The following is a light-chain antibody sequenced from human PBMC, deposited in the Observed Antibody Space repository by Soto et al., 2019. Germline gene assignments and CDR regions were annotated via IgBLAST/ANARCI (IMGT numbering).Light chain of an antibody. V-gene: IGKV3-11*01. CDR3: QHRSHWSSSA. Sequence: SSHSPDTLSLSPGERATLSCRASQSVSSYLAWYQQKPGQAPRLLIYDASNRATGIPARFSGSGSGTDFTLTISSLEPEDFAAYYGQHRSHWSSSAFGQSTKV. CDR2: DAS. CDR1: QSVSSY. J-gene: IGKJ1*01.